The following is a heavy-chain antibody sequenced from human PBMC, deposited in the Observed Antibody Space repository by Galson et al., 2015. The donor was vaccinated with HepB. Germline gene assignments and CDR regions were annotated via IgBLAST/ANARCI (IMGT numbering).Heavy chain of an antibody. CDR2: ISPDDSDI. CDR1: GYKFSNYW. Sequence: QSGAEVKEPGDSLKISCKGSGYKFSNYWMAWVRQLPGKGLEWIGNISPDDSDIRYSPSFQGQVTISADKSINTVYLQWSSLTASATAIYYCATITAYDNYFFDFWGQGTHVTVSS. CDR3: ATITAYDNYFFDF. V-gene: IGHV5-51*01. D-gene: IGHD1-20*01. J-gene: IGHJ4*02.